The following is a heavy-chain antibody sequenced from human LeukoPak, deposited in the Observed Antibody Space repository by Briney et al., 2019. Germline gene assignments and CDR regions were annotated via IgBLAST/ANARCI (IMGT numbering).Heavy chain of an antibody. D-gene: IGHD5-24*01. CDR1: TFSSYA. J-gene: IGHJ4*02. Sequence: TFSSYAMIWVRQPPGKGLEWIRSIYYSGSTYYNPSLKSRVTISVDTSKNQFSLKLSSVTAADTAVYYCARHEADGYNDYTFDYWGQGTLVTVSS. CDR3: ARHEADGYNDYTFDY. V-gene: IGHV4-39*01. CDR2: IYYSGST.